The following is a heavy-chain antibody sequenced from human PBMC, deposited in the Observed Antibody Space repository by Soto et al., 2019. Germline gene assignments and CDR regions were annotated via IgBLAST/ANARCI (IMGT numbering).Heavy chain of an antibody. V-gene: IGHV3-23*01. CDR3: AKVSSSWYAGFFDL. J-gene: IGHJ4*02. D-gene: IGHD6-13*01. CDR1: GFTFSSHA. Sequence: EVQLLESGGGLVQPGRSLRLSCTDSGFTFSSHAMTWVRQAPGKVLEWVSGLSDSGDSIYYADSVKGRFTIYRDNSMNTLYLQMNTLRVEDTTVYYCAKVSSSWYAGFFDLWGQGTLVTVSS. CDR2: LSDSGDSI.